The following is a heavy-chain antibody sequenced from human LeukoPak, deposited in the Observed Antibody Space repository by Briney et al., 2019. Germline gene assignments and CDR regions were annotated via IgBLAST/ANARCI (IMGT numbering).Heavy chain of an antibody. CDR3: ARSPYYYDSSGYWSYYYYYMDV. J-gene: IGHJ6*03. Sequence: ASVTVSCKASGYTFTSYGISWVRQAPGQGLEWMGWMNPNSGNTGYAQKFQGRVTMTRNTSISTAYMELSSLRSEDTAVYYCARSPYYYDSSGYWSYYYYYMDVWGKGTTATISS. D-gene: IGHD3-22*01. CDR2: MNPNSGNT. CDR1: GYTFTSYG. V-gene: IGHV1-8*02.